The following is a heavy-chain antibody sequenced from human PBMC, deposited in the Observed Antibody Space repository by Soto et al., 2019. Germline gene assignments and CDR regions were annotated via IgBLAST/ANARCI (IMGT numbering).Heavy chain of an antibody. CDR2: IYPGDSDT. D-gene: IGHD2-2*01. Sequence: HGESLKISCKGSGYSFTSYWIGWVRQMPGKGLEWMGIIYPGDSDTRYSPSFQGQVTISADKSISTAYLQWSSLKASDTAMYYCARHLRAYCSSTSCYGLDPYYYYYYMDVWGKGTTVTVSS. J-gene: IGHJ6*03. V-gene: IGHV5-51*01. CDR3: ARHLRAYCSSTSCYGLDPYYYYYYMDV. CDR1: GYSFTSYW.